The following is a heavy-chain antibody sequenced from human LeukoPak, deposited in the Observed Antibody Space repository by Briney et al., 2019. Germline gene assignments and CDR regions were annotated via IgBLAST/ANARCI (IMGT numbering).Heavy chain of an antibody. D-gene: IGHD1-26*01. V-gene: IGHV1-18*01. CDR1: GYTSTSYG. CDR2: ISAYNGNT. Sequence: ASVKVSCKASGYTSTSYGISWVRQAPGQGLEWMGWISAYNGNTNYAQKLQGRVTMTTDTSTSTAYEELRSLRPDDTAVCYCALSGSYAPFDYWGQGTLLTVSS. J-gene: IGHJ4*02. CDR3: ALSGSYAPFDY.